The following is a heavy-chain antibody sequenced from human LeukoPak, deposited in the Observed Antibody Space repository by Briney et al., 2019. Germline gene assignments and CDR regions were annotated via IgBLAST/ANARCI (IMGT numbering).Heavy chain of an antibody. CDR1: GGSFSGYY. V-gene: IGHV4-34*01. Sequence: PSETLSLTCAVYGGSFSGYYWSWIRQPPGKGLEWIGEINHSGSTNYNPSLKSRVTISVDTSKNQFSLKLSSVTAADTAVYYCARPFPYCSSTSCYNNTDYWGQGTLVTVSS. CDR2: INHSGST. CDR3: ARPFPYCSSTSCYNNTDY. J-gene: IGHJ4*02. D-gene: IGHD2-2*02.